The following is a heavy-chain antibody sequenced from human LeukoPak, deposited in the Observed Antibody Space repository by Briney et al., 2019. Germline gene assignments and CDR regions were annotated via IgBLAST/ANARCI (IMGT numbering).Heavy chain of an antibody. V-gene: IGHV3-13*01. CDR1: GFTFSRYD. D-gene: IGHD4-17*01. J-gene: IGHJ2*01. CDR2: ITIAGDT. Sequence: GGSLRLSCAASGFTFSRYDMHWVRQAARKGLEWVSAITIAGDTYYPGSVKGRFTISRENAKNSLYLQMNSLRAGDTAVYYCARTTVTTGPYWYFDLWGRGTLVTVSS. CDR3: ARTTVTTGPYWYFDL.